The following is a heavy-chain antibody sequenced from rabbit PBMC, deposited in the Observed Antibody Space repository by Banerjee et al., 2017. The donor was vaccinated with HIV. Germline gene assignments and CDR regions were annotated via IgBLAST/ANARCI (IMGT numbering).Heavy chain of an antibody. CDR1: GFYLSSRYW. J-gene: IGHJ3*01. V-gene: IGHV1S45*01. D-gene: IGHD3-1*01. Sequence: QEQLEESGGDLVKPEGSLTLTCTASGFYLSSRYWICWVRQAPGKGLEWIAWIATGSCSISNGSWGSGRLASTKSSSTTVTLQMTSLTATDTACYFCARKAGYVNWGYHLWGQGTLVTVS. CDR2: IATGSCSI. CDR3: ARKAGYVNWGYHL.